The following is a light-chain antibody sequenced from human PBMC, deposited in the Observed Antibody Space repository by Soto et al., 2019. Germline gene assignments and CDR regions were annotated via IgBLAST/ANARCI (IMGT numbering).Light chain of an antibody. Sequence: EVVRPPSPATRSVSPGESAHCSRRASQSVTTNMAWYQQKPGQAPRILIYGASIRATGIKDRFSGSGSGTDFTLTISRKEPEDSAVYYCNQYGSSLRTGGQGTQGDI. V-gene: IGKV3-20*01. J-gene: IGKJ1*01. CDR1: QSVTTN. CDR3: NQYGSSLRT. CDR2: GAS.